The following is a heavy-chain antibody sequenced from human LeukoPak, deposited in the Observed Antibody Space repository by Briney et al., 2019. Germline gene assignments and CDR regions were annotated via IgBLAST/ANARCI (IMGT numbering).Heavy chain of an antibody. J-gene: IGHJ4*02. Sequence: GGSLRLSCAASGFTVSRNYMSWVRQAPGKGLEWVSVIYSGGSTYYADSVKGRFTISRDNSKNTLYLQMNSLRAEDTAVYYSAKVLQYYYGSGSFDYWGQGTLVTVSS. D-gene: IGHD3-10*01. V-gene: IGHV3-53*05. CDR1: GFTVSRNY. CDR2: IYSGGST. CDR3: AKVLQYYYGSGSFDY.